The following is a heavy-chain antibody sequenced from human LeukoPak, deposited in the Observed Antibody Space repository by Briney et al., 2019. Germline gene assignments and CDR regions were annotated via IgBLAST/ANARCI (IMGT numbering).Heavy chain of an antibody. CDR1: GGSFSGYY. V-gene: IGHV4-34*01. CDR3: ARAPGYIVATITNWFDP. Sequence: SGTLSLTCAVYGGSFSGYYWSWIRQPPGKGLEWIGEINHSGSTNYNPSLKSRVTISVDTSKNQFSLKLSSVTAADTAVYYCARAPGYIVATITNWFDPWGQGTLVTVSS. CDR2: INHSGST. J-gene: IGHJ5*02. D-gene: IGHD5-12*01.